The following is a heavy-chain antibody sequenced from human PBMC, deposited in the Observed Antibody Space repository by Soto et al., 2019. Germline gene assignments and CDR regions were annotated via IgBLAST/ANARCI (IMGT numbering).Heavy chain of an antibody. CDR2: ISSSSSTI. Sequence: GGSLRLSYAASGFTFSSYSMNWVRQAPGKGLEWVSYISSSSSTIYYADSVKGRFTISRDNAKNSLYLQMNSLRDEDTAVYYCARGDYLPYYYGMDVWGQGTTVTVSS. J-gene: IGHJ6*02. CDR1: GFTFSSYS. CDR3: ARGDYLPYYYGMDV. D-gene: IGHD4-17*01. V-gene: IGHV3-48*02.